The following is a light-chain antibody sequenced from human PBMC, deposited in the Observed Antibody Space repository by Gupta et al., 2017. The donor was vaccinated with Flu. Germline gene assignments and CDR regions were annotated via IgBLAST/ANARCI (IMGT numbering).Light chain of an antibody. CDR1: SANIGADYD. CDR2: ANS. J-gene: IGLJ1*01. Sequence: VTISWTGGSANIGADYDVHWYQQLPATAPQLLIYANSIRPSGVPDRFSGSKSGTSASLAITGLQAEDEADYYCQSYDSSLGGYVFGTGTEVTVL. V-gene: IGLV1-40*01. CDR3: QSYDSSLGGYV.